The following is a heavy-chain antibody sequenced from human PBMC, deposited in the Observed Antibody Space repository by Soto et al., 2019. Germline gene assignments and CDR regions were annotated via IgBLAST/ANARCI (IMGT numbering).Heavy chain of an antibody. J-gene: IGHJ4*02. CDR3: ARDSSPAVAAINFDY. CDR2: TYYRSRWYN. CDR1: GDSVSSNSAA. Sequence: SQTLSLTCVISGDSVSSNSAAWNWIRQSPSRGLEWLGRTYYRSRWYNDYAVSVRSRITVNADTSKNQFSLHLNSVTPEDTAVYYCARDSSPAVAAINFDYWGQGTLVTVSS. D-gene: IGHD6-19*01. V-gene: IGHV6-1*01.